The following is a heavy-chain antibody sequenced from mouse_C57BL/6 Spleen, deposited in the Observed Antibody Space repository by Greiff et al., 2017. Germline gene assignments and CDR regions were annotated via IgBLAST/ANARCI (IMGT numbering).Heavy chain of an antibody. CDR1: GFTFSSYA. CDR2: ISSGGDYI. Sequence: EVQVVESGEGLVKPGGSLKLSCAASGFTFSSYAMSWVRQTPEKRLEWVAYISSGGDYIYYADNVKGSFTISGDSARNTLYLQMSSLKSEDTAMYYCTTGGGYYSFAYWGQGTLVTVSA. J-gene: IGHJ3*01. CDR3: TTGGGYYSFAY. D-gene: IGHD2-3*01. V-gene: IGHV5-9-1*02.